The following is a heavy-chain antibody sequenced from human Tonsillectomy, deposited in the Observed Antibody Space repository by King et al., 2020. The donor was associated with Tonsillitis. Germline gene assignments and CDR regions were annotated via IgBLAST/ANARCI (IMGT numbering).Heavy chain of an antibody. D-gene: IGHD1-1*01. CDR3: ARDISLAAAFDI. V-gene: IGHV4-59*01. CDR2: ISYSGST. J-gene: IGHJ3*02. CDR1: GGSISSYY. Sequence: VQLQESGPGLVKPSETLSLTCTVSGGSISSYYWSWIRQPPGKGLEWIGYISYSGSTNYNPSLKSRVTMSVDTSKSQFSLKLRSVTAADTAVYYCARDISLAAAFDIWGQGTLVTVSS.